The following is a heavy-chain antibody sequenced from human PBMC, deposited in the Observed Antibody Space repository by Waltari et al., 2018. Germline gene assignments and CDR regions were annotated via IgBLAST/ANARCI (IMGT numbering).Heavy chain of an antibody. Sequence: QVQLVQSGAEVKKPGSSVKVSCKASGGTFSSYAISWVRQAPGQGLEWMGRTIPSFGTANYAQKFQGRVTITADKSTSTAYMELSSLRSEDTAVYYCASLEHVDIVATILDYWGQGTLVTVSS. CDR1: GGTFSSYA. V-gene: IGHV1-69*08. J-gene: IGHJ4*02. D-gene: IGHD5-12*01. CDR3: ASLEHVDIVATILDY. CDR2: TIPSFGTA.